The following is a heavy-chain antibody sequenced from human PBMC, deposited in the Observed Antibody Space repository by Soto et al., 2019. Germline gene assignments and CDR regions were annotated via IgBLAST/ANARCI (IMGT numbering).Heavy chain of an antibody. D-gene: IGHD6-19*01. Sequence: EVQLVESGGGLVQPGGSQRLSCAACGFTLSSYSMHWVRQAPGKGLEWVSYISGSGGTIYYADSVKGRFTISRDNAKNSLSVQMNSLRDEDTAVYFCARETGLRSSGWSYYFDFWGQGTRVTVSS. CDR3: ARETGLRSSGWSYYFDF. CDR2: ISGSGGTI. J-gene: IGHJ4*02. V-gene: IGHV3-48*02. CDR1: GFTLSSYS.